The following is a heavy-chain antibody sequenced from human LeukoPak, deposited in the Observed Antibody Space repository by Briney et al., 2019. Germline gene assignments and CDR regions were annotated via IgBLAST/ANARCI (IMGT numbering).Heavy chain of an antibody. CDR1: GGTFSSYA. CDR3: ARYGGNSAYYYYGMDV. CDR2: IIPIFGIA. D-gene: IGHD4-23*01. V-gene: IGHV1-69*04. Sequence: ASVMVSCKASGGTFSSYAISWVRQAPGQGLEWMGRIIPIFGIANYAQKFQGRVTITADKSTSTAYMELSSLRSEDTAVYYCARYGGNSAYYYYGMDVWGQGTTVTVSS. J-gene: IGHJ6*02.